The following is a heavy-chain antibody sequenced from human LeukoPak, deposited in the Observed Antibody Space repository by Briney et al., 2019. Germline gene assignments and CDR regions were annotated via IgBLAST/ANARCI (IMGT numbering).Heavy chain of an antibody. D-gene: IGHD6-13*01. V-gene: IGHV3-66*02. CDR2: IYGDNAA. J-gene: IGHJ4*01. CDR3: VSSTGQQFIPYDY. Sequence: PGGSLRLSCAASAINVTTNYMTWIRQAPGKGLEWVSLIYGDNAAYYAESVRGRFIISRDSLKNTLFLQMNSLRAEDTAVYYCVSSTGQQFIPYDYWGHGTQVTVSS. CDR1: AINVTTNY.